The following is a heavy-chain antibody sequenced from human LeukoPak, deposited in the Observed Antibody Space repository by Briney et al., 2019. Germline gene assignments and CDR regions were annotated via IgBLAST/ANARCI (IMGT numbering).Heavy chain of an antibody. J-gene: IGHJ4*02. CDR3: ARDISTVVWWLPPDY. V-gene: IGHV3-33*01. CDR2: IWYDGSNK. D-gene: IGHD5-12*01. CDR1: GFTFSSYG. Sequence: GGSLRLSCAASGFTFSSYGMHWVRQAPGKGLEGVAVIWYDGSNKYYADSVKGRFTISRDNSKNTLYLQMNSLRAEDTAVYYCARDISTVVWWLPPDYWGQGTLVTVSS.